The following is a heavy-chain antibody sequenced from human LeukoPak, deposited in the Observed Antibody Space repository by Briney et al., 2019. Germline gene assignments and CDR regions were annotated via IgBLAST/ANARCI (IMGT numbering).Heavy chain of an antibody. CDR3: AKAGIVGATNYYMDV. V-gene: IGHV3-48*03. Sequence: GGSLRLSCAASGFTFSSYEMNWVRQAPGKGLEWVSYISSSGSTIYYADSVKGRFTISRDNSKNSLYLQMNSLRTEDTALYYCAKAGIVGATNYYMDVWGKGTTVTISS. CDR2: ISSSGSTI. J-gene: IGHJ6*03. D-gene: IGHD1-26*01. CDR1: GFTFSSYE.